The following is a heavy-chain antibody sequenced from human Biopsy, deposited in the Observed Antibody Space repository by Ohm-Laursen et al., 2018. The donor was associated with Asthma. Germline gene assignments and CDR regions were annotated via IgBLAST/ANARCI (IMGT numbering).Heavy chain of an antibody. J-gene: IGHJ4*01. Sequence: ASVKVSCNVSGVALSGYTFEWVRQARGLGLEWIAWIVFASGATNYAQNFQDRLTVTRDMSAGSVSMELRGLSSTDTAVYYCAAGRTSLQGESLIWGQGTLASVSS. CDR2: IVFASGAT. CDR1: GVALSGYT. D-gene: IGHD2/OR15-2a*01. CDR3: AAGRTSLQGESLI. V-gene: IGHV1-58*01.